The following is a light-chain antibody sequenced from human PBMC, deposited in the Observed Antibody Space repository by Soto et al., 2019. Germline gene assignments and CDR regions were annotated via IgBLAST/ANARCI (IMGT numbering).Light chain of an antibody. V-gene: IGKV3-15*01. J-gene: IGKJ5*01. CDR1: QSVSTN. CDR3: QQYNNRPPTT. CDR2: GAS. Sequence: EIVMTQSPATLSVSPGERATLSCRASQSVSTNLAWYQQKPGQAPRLLIFGASARATGIAARFSGSGSGTEFTLTFSSLQSEDFAVYFCQQYNNRPPTTFGQGTRLEIK.